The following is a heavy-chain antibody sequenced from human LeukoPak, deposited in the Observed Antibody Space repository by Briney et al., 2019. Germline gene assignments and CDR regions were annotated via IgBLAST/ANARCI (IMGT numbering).Heavy chain of an antibody. CDR3: ARDRTDYSNNWFDP. J-gene: IGHJ5*02. CDR1: GGSISSGGYY. D-gene: IGHD4-11*01. V-gene: IGHV4-31*03. Sequence: SETLSLTCTVSGGSISSGGYYWSWIRQHPGKGLEWIGYIYYSGSTYYNPSLKSRVTISVDTSKNQFSLKLSSVTAADTAVYYCARDRTDYSNNWFDPWGQGTLVTVSS. CDR2: IYYSGST.